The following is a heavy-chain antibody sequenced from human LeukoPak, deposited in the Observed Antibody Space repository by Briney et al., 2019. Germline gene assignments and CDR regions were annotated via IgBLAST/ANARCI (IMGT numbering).Heavy chain of an antibody. CDR3: ARGEGGQWLVTSYYGMDV. CDR2: IYHSGTT. Sequence: SETLSLTCAVSGYSITSSSWWGWIRQPPGKGLEWIGYIYHSGTTYYNPSLQSRVTMTRDTSTSTVYMELSSLRSEDTAVYYCARGEGGQWLVTSYYGMDVWGQGTTVTVSS. D-gene: IGHD6-19*01. CDR1: GYSITSSSW. J-gene: IGHJ6*02. V-gene: IGHV4-28*03.